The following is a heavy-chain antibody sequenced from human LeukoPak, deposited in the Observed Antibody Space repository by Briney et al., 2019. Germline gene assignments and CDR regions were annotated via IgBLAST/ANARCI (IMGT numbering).Heavy chain of an antibody. Sequence: GGSLRLLCAASGFTYSSYDMRGLRQAPGKAVEGVSNYCCSNDNKLYADCVKARYTISRDNSKNTLSLQMNTLRAEDTPVYYCAKGWRTTVTSAGNYWGQGTLVTVSS. V-gene: IGHV3-23*01. CDR1: GFTYSSYD. CDR2: YCCSNDNK. J-gene: IGHJ4*02. CDR3: AKGWRTTVTSAGNY. D-gene: IGHD4-17*01.